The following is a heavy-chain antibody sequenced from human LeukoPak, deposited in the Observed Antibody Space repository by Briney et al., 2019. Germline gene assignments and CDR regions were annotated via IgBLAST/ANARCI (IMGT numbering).Heavy chain of an antibody. V-gene: IGHV1-69*02. CDR3: ARTPYYYDSSGYYREYFDY. Sequence: ASVKVSCKASGYTFINYYMHWVRQAPGQGLEWMGRIIPILGIANYAQKFQGRVTITADKSTSTAYMELSSLRSEDTAVYYCARTPYYYDSSGYYREYFDYWGQGTLVTVSS. CDR1: GYTFINYY. J-gene: IGHJ4*02. CDR2: IIPILGIA. D-gene: IGHD3-22*01.